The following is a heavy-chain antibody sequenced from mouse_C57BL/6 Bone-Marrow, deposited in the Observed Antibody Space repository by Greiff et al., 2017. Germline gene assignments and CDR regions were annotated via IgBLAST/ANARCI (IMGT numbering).Heavy chain of an antibody. CDR1: GFSFNTYA. CDR2: IRSKSNNYAT. CDR3: VSFWAWFAY. Sequence: EVKLVESGGGLVQPKGSLKLSCAASGFSFNTYAMNWVRQAPGKGLEWVARIRSKSNNYATYYADSVKDRFTISRDDSESMLYLQMNNLKTEDTAMYYCVSFWAWFAYWGQGTLVTVSA. V-gene: IGHV10-1*01. J-gene: IGHJ3*01.